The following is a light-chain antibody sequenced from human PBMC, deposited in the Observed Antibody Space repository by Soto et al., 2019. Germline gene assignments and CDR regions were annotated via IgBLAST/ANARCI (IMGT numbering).Light chain of an antibody. V-gene: IGLV1-47*01. CDR3: AAWDDSLSGPGYV. CDR2: RNN. J-gene: IGLJ1*01. Sequence: LLTKQPSKTFNTQNRPTISCPGSSPNIGSNYVYWYQQLPGTAPKLLIYRNNQRPSGVPDRFSGSKSGTSASLAISGLRSEDEADYYSAAWDDSLSGPGYVFGTGTKVTVL. CDR1: SPNIGSNY.